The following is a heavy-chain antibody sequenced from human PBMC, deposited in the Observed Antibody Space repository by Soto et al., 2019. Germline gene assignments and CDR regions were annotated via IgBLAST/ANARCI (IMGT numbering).Heavy chain of an antibody. V-gene: IGHV3-30*18. CDR3: AKEGTGGAFDI. CDR2: ISYDGSNK. D-gene: IGHD1-1*01. Sequence: QVQLVESGGGVVQPGRSLRLSCAASGFTFSSSGINWVRQAPGKGLEWVAVISYDGSNKYYADFVKGRFTISRDNSKNTLYLQMNILRAEDTAVYYCAKEGTGGAFDIWGQGTMVTVSS. J-gene: IGHJ3*02. CDR1: GFTFSSSG.